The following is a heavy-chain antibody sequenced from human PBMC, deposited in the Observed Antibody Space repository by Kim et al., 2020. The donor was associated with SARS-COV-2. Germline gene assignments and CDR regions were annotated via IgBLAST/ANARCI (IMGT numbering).Heavy chain of an antibody. Sequence: SVKVSCKASGGTFSSYAIIWVRQAPGQGLEWMGWIIPILGLANYAQKFQGGVTITADKSTSTAYMELSSLRSEDTAVYYCARDTGDYGERTLDYWGQGTLVTVSS. D-gene: IGHD4-17*01. CDR1: GGTFSSYA. J-gene: IGHJ4*02. CDR3: ARDTGDYGERTLDY. V-gene: IGHV1-69*10. CDR2: IIPILGLA.